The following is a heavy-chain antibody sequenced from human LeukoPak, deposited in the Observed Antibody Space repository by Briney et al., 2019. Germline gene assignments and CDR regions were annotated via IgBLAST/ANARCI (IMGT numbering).Heavy chain of an antibody. CDR1: GGTFSSYT. CDR3: ARDPPPEYCSSTSCFP. CDR2: IIPILGIA. D-gene: IGHD2-2*01. J-gene: IGHJ5*02. V-gene: IGHV1-69*04. Sequence: SVKVSCKASGGTFSSYTISWVRQAPGQGLEWMGRIIPILGIANYAQKFQGRVTITADKSTSTAYMELSSLRSEDTAVYYCARDPPPEYCSSTSCFPWGRGALVTVSS.